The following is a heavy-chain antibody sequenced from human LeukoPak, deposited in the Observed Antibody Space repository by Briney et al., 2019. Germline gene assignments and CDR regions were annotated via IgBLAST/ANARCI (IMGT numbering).Heavy chain of an antibody. D-gene: IGHD3-22*01. CDR3: ARGDSSGYYGAFDI. Sequence: GGSLRLSCAASGFTVSSNYMSWLRQAPGKGLEWVSVIYSGGSTYYADSVKGRFTISRDNSKNTLYLQMNSLRAEDTAVYYCARGDSSGYYGAFDIWGQGTMVTVSS. J-gene: IGHJ3*02. V-gene: IGHV3-66*01. CDR2: IYSGGST. CDR1: GFTVSSNY.